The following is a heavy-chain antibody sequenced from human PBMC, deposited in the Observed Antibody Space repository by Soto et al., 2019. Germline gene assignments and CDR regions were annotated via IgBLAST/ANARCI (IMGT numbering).Heavy chain of an antibody. D-gene: IGHD3-16*01. Sequence: EVQLVESGGKLVKPGGSLRLSCAASGFTFSNAWMSWVRQGPGKGLEWVGRIKSKTDGATTDYAAPVKVRFTISRDDSKNTLYLQMTSLKTEDTSVYYFTTEFRGGGIGDYWCQGTLVTVSS. CDR2: IKSKTDGATT. V-gene: IGHV3-15*01. CDR3: TTEFRGGGIGDY. J-gene: IGHJ4*02. CDR1: GFTFSNAW.